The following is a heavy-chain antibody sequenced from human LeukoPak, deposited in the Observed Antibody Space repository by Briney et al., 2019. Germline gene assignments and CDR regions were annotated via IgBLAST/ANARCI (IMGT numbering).Heavy chain of an antibody. J-gene: IGHJ6*02. V-gene: IGHV1-69*01. CDR1: GGTFSSYA. Sequence: SVKVSCKASGGTFSSYAISWVRQAPGQGLEWMGGIIPIFGTANYAQKFQGRVTVTADESTSTAYMELSSLRSEDTAVYYCARGTAYSSSQDGMDVWGQGTTVTVSS. CDR3: ARGTAYSSSQDGMDV. CDR2: IIPIFGTA. D-gene: IGHD6-13*01.